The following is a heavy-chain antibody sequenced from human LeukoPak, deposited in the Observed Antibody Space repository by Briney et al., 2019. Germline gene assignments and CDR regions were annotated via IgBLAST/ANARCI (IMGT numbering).Heavy chain of an antibody. CDR1: GGSISSYY. CDR2: IYYSGST. V-gene: IGHV4-59*12. Sequence: SETLSLTCTVSGGSISSYYWSWIRQPPGKGLEWIGYIYYSGSTNYNPSLKSRVTISVDTSKNQFSLKLSSVTAADTAVYYCARASSKYCSTTSCSYYYYYMDVWGKGTTVTVSS. D-gene: IGHD2-2*01. J-gene: IGHJ6*03. CDR3: ARASSKYCSTTSCSYYYYYMDV.